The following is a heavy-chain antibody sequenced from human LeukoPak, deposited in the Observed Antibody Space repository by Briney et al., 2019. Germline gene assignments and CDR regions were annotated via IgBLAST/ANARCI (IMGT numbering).Heavy chain of an antibody. D-gene: IGHD5-12*01. Sequence: SETLSLTCTVSRDSISRGSYYWGWIRQPPGKGLEWIGTIYYSGSTYYNPSLKSRVTISVDTAKNYFSLSLRSVTAADTAPYYCARQGYVSSYFDPWGQGTLVTVSS. CDR3: ARQGYVSSYFDP. CDR2: IYYSGST. V-gene: IGHV4-39*01. CDR1: RDSISRGSYY. J-gene: IGHJ5*02.